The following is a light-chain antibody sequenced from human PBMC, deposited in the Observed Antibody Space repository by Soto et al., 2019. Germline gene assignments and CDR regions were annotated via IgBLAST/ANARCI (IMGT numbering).Light chain of an antibody. CDR1: RVITSS. Sequence: DIQLPQSPAFLSASLGDRVTITCRATRVITSSLAWFQQKPGEAPHLLIYETSTLQSGVPSRFSGSGSGTELPLTISSLQPEDCATYFCQQLQSYPFTFGPGTKVDVK. CDR2: ETS. J-gene: IGKJ3*01. V-gene: IGKV1-9*01. CDR3: QQLQSYPFT.